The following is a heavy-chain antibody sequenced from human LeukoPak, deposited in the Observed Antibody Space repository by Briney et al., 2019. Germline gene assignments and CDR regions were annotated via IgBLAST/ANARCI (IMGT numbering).Heavy chain of an antibody. CDR2: IYYSGST. D-gene: IGHD6-19*01. V-gene: IGHV4-59*01. J-gene: IGHJ4*02. CDR3: ARDNGDSSGCLFDY. CDR1: GGSISSYY. Sequence: KSSETLSLTCTVSGGSISSYYWSWIRQPPGKGLEWIGYIYYSGSTNYNPSLKSRVTISVDTSKNQFSLKLSSATAADTAVYYCARDNGDSSGCLFDYWGQGTLVTVSS.